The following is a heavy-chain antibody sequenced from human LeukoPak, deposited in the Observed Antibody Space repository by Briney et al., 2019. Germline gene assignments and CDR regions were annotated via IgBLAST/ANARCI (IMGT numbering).Heavy chain of an antibody. CDR2: ISYDGSNQ. J-gene: IGHJ3*02. CDR1: GFTFSTYP. CDR3: ARSGVTRFGELLSGAFDI. V-gene: IGHV3-30*04. Sequence: GGSLRLSCAASGFTFSTYPMHWVRQAPGKGLEWVAVISYDGSNQYYPDSVKGRFTISRDNSKNTLYLQMTSLRAEDTALYYCARSGVTRFGELLSGAFDIWGQGTIVTVSS. D-gene: IGHD3-10*02.